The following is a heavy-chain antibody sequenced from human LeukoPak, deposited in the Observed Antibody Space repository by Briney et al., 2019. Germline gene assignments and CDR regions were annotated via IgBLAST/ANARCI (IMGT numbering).Heavy chain of an antibody. Sequence: GGSLRLSCAASGFTFSSYSMNWVRQAPGKGLEWVSYISSSSSTIYYADSVKGRFTISRDNAKNSLYLQMNSLRGEDTAVYYCASIISDPDMITFDYWGQGTLVTVSS. J-gene: IGHJ4*02. CDR1: GFTFSSYS. CDR3: ASIISDPDMITFDY. V-gene: IGHV3-48*01. CDR2: ISSSSSTI. D-gene: IGHD3-16*01.